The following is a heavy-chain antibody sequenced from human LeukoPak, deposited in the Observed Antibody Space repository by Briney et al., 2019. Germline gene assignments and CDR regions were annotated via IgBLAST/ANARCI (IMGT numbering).Heavy chain of an antibody. D-gene: IGHD3-16*02. V-gene: IGHV4-34*01. CDR3: ARGRYLRFDY. J-gene: IGHJ4*02. CDR1: GGSFSGYY. CDR2: INHSGST. Sequence: PSETLSLTCAVYGGSFSGYYRSWIRQPPGKGLEWIGEINHSGSTNYNPSLKSRVTISVDTSKNQFSLKLSSVTAADTAVYYCARGRYLRFDYWGQGTLVTVSS.